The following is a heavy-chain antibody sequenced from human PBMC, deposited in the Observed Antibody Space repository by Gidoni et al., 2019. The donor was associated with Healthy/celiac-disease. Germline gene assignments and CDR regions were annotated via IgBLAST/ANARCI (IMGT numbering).Heavy chain of an antibody. CDR1: GGSFRGYY. CDR3: ARARITMVRGGSWFDP. Sequence: QVQLQQWGAGRLKPSETLSLTCAVYGGSFRGYYWSWIRQPPGKGLEWIGEINHSGSTNYNPSLKSRVTISVDTSKNQFSLKLSSVTAADTAVYYCARARITMVRGGSWFDPWGQGTLVTVSS. D-gene: IGHD3-10*01. CDR2: INHSGST. V-gene: IGHV4-34*01. J-gene: IGHJ5*02.